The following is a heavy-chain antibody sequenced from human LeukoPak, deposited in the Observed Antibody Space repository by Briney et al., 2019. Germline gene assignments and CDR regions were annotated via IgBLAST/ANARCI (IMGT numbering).Heavy chain of an antibody. D-gene: IGHD2-2*02. CDR1: GGSISSYY. J-gene: IGHJ5*02. V-gene: IGHV4-4*07. Sequence: SETLSLTCTVSGGSISSYYWSWIRQPAGKGLEWIGRIYTSGSTNYNPSLKSRVTMSVDTSKNQFSLKLSSVTAADTAVYYCARHLRPPGYCSSTSCHIGVGWFDPWGQGTLVTVSS. CDR3: ARHLRPPGYCSSTSCHIGVGWFDP. CDR2: IYTSGST.